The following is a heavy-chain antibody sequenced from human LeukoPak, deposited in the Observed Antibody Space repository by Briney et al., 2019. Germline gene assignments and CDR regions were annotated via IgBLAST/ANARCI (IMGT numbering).Heavy chain of an antibody. Sequence: GGSLRLSCAASGFTFSSYGMSWVRQAPGKGLEWVSAISGSGGSTYYADSVKGRFTISRDNSKNTLYLQMNSLRAEDTAVYYCAKINLYDILTGDYFDYWGQGTLVTVSS. D-gene: IGHD3-9*01. J-gene: IGHJ4*02. CDR2: ISGSGGST. V-gene: IGHV3-23*01. CDR3: AKINLYDILTGDYFDY. CDR1: GFTFSSYG.